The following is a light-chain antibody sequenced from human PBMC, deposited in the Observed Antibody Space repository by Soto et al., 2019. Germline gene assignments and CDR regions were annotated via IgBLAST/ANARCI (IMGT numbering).Light chain of an antibody. J-gene: IGKJ1*01. Sequence: DIQMTQSPSTLSASIGDRVTITCRASQSISRWLAWYRQKPGEAPKLLIYEGSILERGVPSRISGSGSGTEFTLTISSLQPDDFATFYCQQYNTYSRTFGQGTRVEVK. CDR1: QSISRW. V-gene: IGKV1-5*03. CDR3: QQYNTYSRT. CDR2: EGS.